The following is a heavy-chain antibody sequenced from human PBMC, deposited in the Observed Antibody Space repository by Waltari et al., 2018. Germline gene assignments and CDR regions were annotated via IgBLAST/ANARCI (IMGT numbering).Heavy chain of an antibody. V-gene: IGHV3-11*01. CDR3: AGEIIAAAGLDY. Sequence: QVQLVESGGGLVEPGGSLRLSCAASGFTFSDHYMRWIRQAPGKGLEWIAYISSSGGDIVYVDAVKGRFTISRDNAKNSLYRQMSSLRAEDTAVDYCAGEIIAAAGLDYWGQGTLVTVSS. J-gene: IGHJ4*02. CDR1: GFTFSDHY. CDR2: ISSSGGDI. D-gene: IGHD6-13*01.